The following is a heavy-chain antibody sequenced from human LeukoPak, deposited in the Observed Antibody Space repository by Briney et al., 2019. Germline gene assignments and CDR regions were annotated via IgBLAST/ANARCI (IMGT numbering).Heavy chain of an antibody. Sequence: GRSLRLSCAASGFTFSSYAMHWVRQAPGKGLEWVAVISYDGGNKYYADSVKGRFTISRDNAKNTLYLQMNSLRAEDTAVYYCARDAVDTANAVWGQGTTVTVSS. D-gene: IGHD5-18*01. V-gene: IGHV3-30-3*01. CDR2: ISYDGGNK. CDR3: ARDAVDTANAV. CDR1: GFTFSSYA. J-gene: IGHJ6*02.